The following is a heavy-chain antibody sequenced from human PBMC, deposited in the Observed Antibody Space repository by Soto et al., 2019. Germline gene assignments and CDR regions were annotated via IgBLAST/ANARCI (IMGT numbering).Heavy chain of an antibody. CDR2: ISYDGSNK. Sequence: QVQLVESGGGVVQPGRSLRLSCAASGFTFSRYAMHWVRQAPGKGLERVAVISYDGSNKYYADSVKGRFTISRDNSQTTLYLHRNSLRDEDAAVYYYAGVGSSGWYGGDIGEEYWGQGTLVIVSS. J-gene: IGHJ4*02. CDR1: GFTFSRYA. V-gene: IGHV3-30-3*01. D-gene: IGHD6-19*01. CDR3: AGVGSSGWYGGDIGEEY.